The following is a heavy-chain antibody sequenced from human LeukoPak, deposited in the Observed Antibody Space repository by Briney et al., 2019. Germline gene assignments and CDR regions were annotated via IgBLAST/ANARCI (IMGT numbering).Heavy chain of an antibody. CDR2: ISSSSSYI. D-gene: IGHD3-9*01. CDR1: KFTFSSYS. CDR3: ARVNQLRYFDWVSYYYYYYMDV. J-gene: IGHJ6*03. V-gene: IGHV3-21*04. Sequence: PGGSLRLSCAASKFTFSSYSMNWVREAPGKGLEWVSSISSSSSYIYYADSVKGRFPISRDNAKNSLYLQMNSLRAEDTAVYYCARVNQLRYFDWVSYYYYYYMDVWGKGTTVTVSS.